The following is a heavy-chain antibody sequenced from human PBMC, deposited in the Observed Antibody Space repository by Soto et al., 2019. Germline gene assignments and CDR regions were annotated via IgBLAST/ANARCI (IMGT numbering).Heavy chain of an antibody. D-gene: IGHD2-15*01. CDR2: INPNSGGT. J-gene: IGHJ3*02. Sequence: ASVKVSCKASGYTFTGYYMHWVRQAPGQGLEWMGWINPNSGGTNYAQKFQGWVTMTRDTSISTAYMELSRLRSDDTAVYYCARTPCSGGSCYDAFDIWGQGTMVTVSS. CDR1: GYTFTGYY. V-gene: IGHV1-2*04. CDR3: ARTPCSGGSCYDAFDI.